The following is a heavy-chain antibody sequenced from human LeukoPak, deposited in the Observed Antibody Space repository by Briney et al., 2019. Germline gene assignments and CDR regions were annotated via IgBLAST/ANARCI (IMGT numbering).Heavy chain of an antibody. V-gene: IGHV3-23*01. CDR1: GFAFTICA. Sequence: GGSLRLSCAASGFAFTICAMSWVRQAPGKGLEWVSTVSGSGSNTYYADSVKGRFTISRDNSKNTLYLQMDSLRVEDTAVYYCAKDRRGYSGQIDIWGQGTMVTVS. D-gene: IGHD5-12*01. J-gene: IGHJ3*02. CDR3: AKDRRGYSGQIDI. CDR2: VSGSGSNT.